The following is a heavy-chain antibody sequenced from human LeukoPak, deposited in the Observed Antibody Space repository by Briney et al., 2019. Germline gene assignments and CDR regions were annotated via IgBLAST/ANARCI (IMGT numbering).Heavy chain of an antibody. CDR2: IIPIFGTA. CDR3: ARALTMVRGVTLGAFDI. V-gene: IGHV1-69*05. D-gene: IGHD3-10*01. Sequence: GSSVKVSCKASGGTFSSYAISWVRQAPGQGLEWMGRIIPIFGTANYEQKFQGRVTITTDESTSTAYMELSSLRSEDTAVYYCARALTMVRGVTLGAFDIWGQGTMVTVSS. CDR1: GGTFSSYA. J-gene: IGHJ3*02.